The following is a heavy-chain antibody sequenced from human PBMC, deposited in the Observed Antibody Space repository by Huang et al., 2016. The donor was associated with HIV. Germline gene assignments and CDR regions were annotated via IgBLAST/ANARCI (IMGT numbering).Heavy chain of an antibody. CDR1: GFTFGSYW. CDR2: MNSDGSSS. Sequence: EVQLVESGGGLVQPGGSLRLSCAASGFTFGSYWMHWVRQAPGKGVVGVSRMNSDGSSSGYADAVKGRFTISRDNAKNTLYLQMNSLRAEDTAVYYCVRDPRIQSWLNYFDYWGQGTLVSVSS. CDR3: VRDPRIQSWLNYFDY. V-gene: IGHV3-74*01. D-gene: IGHD3-22*01. J-gene: IGHJ4*02.